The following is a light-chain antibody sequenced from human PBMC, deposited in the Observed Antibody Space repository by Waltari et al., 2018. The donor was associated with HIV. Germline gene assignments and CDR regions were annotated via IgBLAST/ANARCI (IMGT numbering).Light chain of an antibody. J-gene: IGLJ2*01. V-gene: IGLV3-21*04. CDR1: NIGSKS. CDR3: QVWDSSSEHVV. CDR2: YDR. Sequence: SYVLTQPPSVSVAPGTTARITCGGNNIGSKSVHWYQHKPGQAPVLVIYYDRERPSGIPERFSGSGSGNTDNLTINRVEAGDEADYYCQVWDSSSEHVVCGGGTKLTVL.